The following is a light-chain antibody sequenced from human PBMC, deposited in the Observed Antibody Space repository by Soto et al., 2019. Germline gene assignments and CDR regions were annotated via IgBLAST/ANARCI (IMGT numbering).Light chain of an antibody. Sequence: PGYRAILSPRASQSISTYLAWYQQKPGQAPRLLIYDAVNRATGIPARFSGSGSGTDFTLIIDSLEPEDFAVYYCQQRINWPLTFGGGTKVDIK. CDR3: QQRINWPLT. J-gene: IGKJ4*01. CDR2: DAV. CDR1: QSISTY. V-gene: IGKV3-11*01.